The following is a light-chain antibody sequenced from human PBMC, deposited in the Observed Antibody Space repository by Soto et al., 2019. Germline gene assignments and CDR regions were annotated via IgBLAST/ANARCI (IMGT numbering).Light chain of an antibody. Sequence: EIVMTQSPSTLSVSPGERATLSCRASQSVSSNLALYQQKPGQAPRLLIYGASTRATGIPARFSGSGSGTDFTLTISSLEPEDFAVYYCQQRSNWPRFTFGPGTKVDIK. V-gene: IGKV3-15*01. J-gene: IGKJ3*01. CDR2: GAS. CDR3: QQRSNWPRFT. CDR1: QSVSSN.